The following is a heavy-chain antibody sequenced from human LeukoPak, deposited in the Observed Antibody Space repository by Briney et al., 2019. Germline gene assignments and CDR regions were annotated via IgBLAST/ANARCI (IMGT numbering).Heavy chain of an antibody. CDR3: ARDYGGNGEFHDY. D-gene: IGHD2-8*01. V-gene: IGHV1-2*02. CDR2: INPNSGGT. CDR1: GYTFTGYY. Sequence: ASVTVSCTASGYTFTGYYMNWVRQAPGKGLEWMGWINPNSGGTNYAQKFQGRVTMTRDTSISTAYMELSRLRSDDTAVYYCARDYGGNGEFHDYWGQGTLVTVSS. J-gene: IGHJ4*02.